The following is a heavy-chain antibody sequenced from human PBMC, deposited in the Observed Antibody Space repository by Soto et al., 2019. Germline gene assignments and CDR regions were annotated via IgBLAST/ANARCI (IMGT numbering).Heavy chain of an antibody. J-gene: IGHJ4*02. CDR1: GFTFSSYI. Sequence: PGGSLRLSCAASGFTFSSYIMNWVRQAPGTGLEWISSISSSSGYISYADSLKGRFTISRDNARNSLYLQMNSLRAEDTAVYYCARGGGWDYWGQGTLVTVSS. CDR2: ISSSSGYI. V-gene: IGHV3-21*01. CDR3: ARGGGWDY. D-gene: IGHD2-15*01.